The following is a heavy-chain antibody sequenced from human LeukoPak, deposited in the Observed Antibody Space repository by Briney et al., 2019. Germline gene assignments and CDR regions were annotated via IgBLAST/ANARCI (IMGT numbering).Heavy chain of an antibody. Sequence: PSETLSLTCSVSGASVSDGNYYWSWIRQPPGKGLEWIGYMFYSESTKYNPSLKSRVTISVDTSKNQFSLKLSSVTAADTAVYYCARRGSGASLEYYFDLWGRGTLVTVSS. J-gene: IGHJ2*01. V-gene: IGHV4-61*01. CDR1: GASVSDGNYY. CDR3: ARRGSGASLEYYFDL. D-gene: IGHD1-14*01. CDR2: MFYSEST.